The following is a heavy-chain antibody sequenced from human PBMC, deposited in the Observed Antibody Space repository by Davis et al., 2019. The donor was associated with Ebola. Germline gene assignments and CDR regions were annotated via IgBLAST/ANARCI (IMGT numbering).Heavy chain of an antibody. D-gene: IGHD5-18*01. V-gene: IGHV6-1*01. CDR3: ARGWLRAGMDV. CDR1: GNSVSSNSAA. Sequence: PSETLSLTCAISGNSVSSNSAACNWIRQSPSRGLEWLGRTYYSSKWYNDYAVSVKSRITMNPDTSKNQFSLQLNSVTPEDTALYYCARGWLRAGMDVWGEGTTVTVSS. CDR2: TYYSSKWYN. J-gene: IGHJ6*04.